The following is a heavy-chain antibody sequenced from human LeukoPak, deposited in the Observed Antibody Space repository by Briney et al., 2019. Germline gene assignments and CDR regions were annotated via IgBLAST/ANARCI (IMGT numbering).Heavy chain of an antibody. V-gene: IGHV3-15*01. CDR3: TGITAAFDY. J-gene: IGHJ4*02. Sequence: MTGGSLRLSCAASGFTFSDAWLTWVRQAPGKGLEWVGRIKSRTEGGTSDYAAPVKGRFTISRDESENTLYLQMNSLRGEDTAVYYCTGITAAFDYWGQGTLVTVSS. CDR2: IKSRTEGGTS. D-gene: IGHD6-13*01. CDR1: GFTFSDAW.